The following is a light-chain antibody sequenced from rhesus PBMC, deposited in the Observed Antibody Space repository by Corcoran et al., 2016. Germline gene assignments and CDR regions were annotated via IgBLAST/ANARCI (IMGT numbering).Light chain of an antibody. CDR1: ESVGSY. CDR2: ITS. Sequence: EIVMTQSPATLSLSPGETATLSCRASESVGSYLAWYQQKPGQAPKVLVHITSFRATGPPDRCICSGSRTKFTLTISSLEPEDVGVYYCQQYNDLLWTFGHGTKVEIK. V-gene: IGKV3-40*03. CDR3: QQYNDLLWT. J-gene: IGKJ1*01.